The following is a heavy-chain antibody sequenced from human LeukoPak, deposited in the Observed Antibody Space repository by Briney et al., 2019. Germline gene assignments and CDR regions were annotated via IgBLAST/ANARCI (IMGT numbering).Heavy chain of an antibody. V-gene: IGHV4-61*02. D-gene: IGHD2-2*01. CDR3: ARENLFTARISDIVVVPAGLDY. CDR2: IYTSGST. CDR1: GGSISSGSYY. Sequence: PSQTLSLTCTVSGGSISSGSYYWSWIRQPAGKGLEWIGRIYTSGSTNYNPSLKSRVTISVDTSKNQFSLKLSSVTAADTAVYYCARENLFTARISDIVVVPAGLDYWGQGTLVTVSS. J-gene: IGHJ4*02.